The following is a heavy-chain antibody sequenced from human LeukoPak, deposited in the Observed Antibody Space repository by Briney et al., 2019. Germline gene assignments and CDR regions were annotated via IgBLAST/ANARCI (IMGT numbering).Heavy chain of an antibody. D-gene: IGHD5-24*01. V-gene: IGHV4-31*03. Sequence: SETLSLTCTVSGGSISSGGYYWSWIRQHPGKGLEWIGYIYHSGSTYYNPSLKSRVTISVDTSKNQFSLKLSSVTAADTAVYYCARLRRDGYSHYWGQGTLVTVSS. CDR3: ARLRRDGYSHY. J-gene: IGHJ4*02. CDR1: GGSISSGGYY. CDR2: IYHSGST.